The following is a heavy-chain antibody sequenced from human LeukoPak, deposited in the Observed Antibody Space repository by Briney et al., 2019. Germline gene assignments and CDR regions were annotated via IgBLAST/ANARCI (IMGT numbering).Heavy chain of an antibody. CDR3: ARETPRDGYGPRTFDY. V-gene: IGHV1-18*01. J-gene: IGHJ4*02. Sequence: ASVKVSCKASGYTFTSYGISWVRQAPGQELEWMGWISAYNGNTNYAQKLQGRVTMTTDTSTSTAYMELRSLRSDDTAVYYCARETPRDGYGPRTFDYWGQGTLVTVSS. CDR1: GYTFTSYG. D-gene: IGHD5-24*01. CDR2: ISAYNGNT.